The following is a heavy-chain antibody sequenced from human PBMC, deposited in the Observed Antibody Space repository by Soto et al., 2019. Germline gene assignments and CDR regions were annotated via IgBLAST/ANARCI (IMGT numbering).Heavy chain of an antibody. D-gene: IGHD6-19*01. CDR2: ISYDGSNK. Sequence: QVQLVESGGGVVQPGRSLRLSCAASGFTFSSYAMHWVRQAPGKGLEWVAVISYDGSNKYYADSVKGRFTISRDNSXNTXYLQMNSLRAEDTAVYYCASLGKQWLATHEYGMDVWGQGTTVTVSS. CDR1: GFTFSSYA. V-gene: IGHV3-30-3*01. J-gene: IGHJ6*02. CDR3: ASLGKQWLATHEYGMDV.